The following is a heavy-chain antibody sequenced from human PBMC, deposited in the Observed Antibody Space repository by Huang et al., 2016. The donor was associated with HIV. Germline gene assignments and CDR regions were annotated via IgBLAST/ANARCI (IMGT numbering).Heavy chain of an antibody. CDR3: ARGVGNSNRGFDI. CDR2: IIPFHDTP. D-gene: IGHD5-18*01. V-gene: IGHV1-69*13. Sequence: QVQLVQSGAEMKKSGSSVKVSCKASGGTVSSCSFTWVRQAPGHGLEWMGGIIPFHDTPDLAQKVRCRVTLTADESTITAFMELSGLTSQDTAVYYCARGVGNSNRGFDIWGQGTLVTVS. CDR1: GGTVSSCS. J-gene: IGHJ4*02.